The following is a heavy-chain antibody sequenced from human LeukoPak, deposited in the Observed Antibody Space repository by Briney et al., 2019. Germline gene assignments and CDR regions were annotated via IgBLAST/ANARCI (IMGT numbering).Heavy chain of an antibody. D-gene: IGHD3-10*01. J-gene: IGHJ4*02. CDR3: ERVVHLLWFADY. CDR1: GGSFSGHS. V-gene: IGHV4-34*01. CDR2: ISHDGNT. Sequence: SETLSLTCGVSGGSFSGHSWAWIRQAPGKGLEWIGEISHDGNTEYNPSLKSRVTISLDTSKNQFSLNLISVTAADTAVYYCERVVHLLWFADYGGQGTQVTVSS.